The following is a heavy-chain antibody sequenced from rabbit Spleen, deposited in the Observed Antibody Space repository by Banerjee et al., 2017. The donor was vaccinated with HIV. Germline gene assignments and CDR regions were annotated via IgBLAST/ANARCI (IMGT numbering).Heavy chain of an antibody. Sequence: EQLEESGGDLVKPEGSLTLTCTASGFSFNSGFWGCWVRQAPGKGLEWIACIYAAGSGDTDHANWATGRFTVSKTSSTTVTLQMTSLTAADTATYFCARDSGTSFSSYGMDLWGQGTLVTVS. CDR1: GFSFNSGFW. CDR3: ARDSGTSFSSYGMDL. J-gene: IGHJ6*01. CDR2: IYAAGSGDT. D-gene: IGHD8-1*01. V-gene: IGHV1S45*01.